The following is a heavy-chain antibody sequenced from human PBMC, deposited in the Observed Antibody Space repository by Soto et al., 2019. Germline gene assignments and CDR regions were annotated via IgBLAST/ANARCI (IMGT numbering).Heavy chain of an antibody. CDR2: IYHSGST. D-gene: IGHD6-13*01. J-gene: IGHJ4*02. CDR1: GGSISSGGYS. CDR3: AGHYSTSLGY. Sequence: QLQLQESGSGLVKPSQTLSLTCAVSGGSISSGGYSWSWIRQPPGKGLEWIGYIYHSGSTYYNPSLRSRVTISLDRSKNQFSLKLSSVTAADTAVYYCAGHYSTSLGYWGQGTLVTVSS. V-gene: IGHV4-30-2*01.